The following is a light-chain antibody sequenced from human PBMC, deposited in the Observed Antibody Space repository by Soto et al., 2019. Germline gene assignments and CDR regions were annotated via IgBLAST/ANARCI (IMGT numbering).Light chain of an antibody. CDR2: GAS. V-gene: IGKV3-15*01. J-gene: IGKJ2*02. CDR1: QSVSSN. CDR3: QQSNNMPPWT. Sequence: EIVMTQSPATLSVSPGERATLSCRASQSVSSNLAWYHQKPGQAPRLLIYGASTRATGIPARFSGSGSGTGFTLSISSLQSKDFAVYYSQQSNNMPPWTFGQGTKREIK.